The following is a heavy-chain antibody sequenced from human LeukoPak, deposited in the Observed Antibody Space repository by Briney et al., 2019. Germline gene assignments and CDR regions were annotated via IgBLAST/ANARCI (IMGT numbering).Heavy chain of an antibody. CDR2: IYYSGST. Sequence: SETLSLTCTVSGGSISSYYWSWIRQPPGKGLEWIGYIYYSGSTNYNPSLKSRVTISVDTSKNQFSLKLSSVTAADTAVYYCARRLGRDYYGSGSPDYWGQGTLVTVSS. D-gene: IGHD3-10*01. CDR1: GGSISSYY. J-gene: IGHJ4*02. CDR3: ARRLGRDYYGSGSPDY. V-gene: IGHV4-59*12.